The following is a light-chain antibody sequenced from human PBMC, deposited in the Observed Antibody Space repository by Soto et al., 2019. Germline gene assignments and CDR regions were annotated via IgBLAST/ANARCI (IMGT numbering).Light chain of an antibody. Sequence: EILLTQSPATLSVSPGETATLSFRASQSVSSYLAWYQQKPGQAPRLLIYDASNRATGIPARFSGSGSGTDFTLTISSLEPEDFAVYYCQQYNNWPPITFGQGTRLEIK. V-gene: IGKV3-11*01. CDR2: DAS. CDR3: QQYNNWPPIT. CDR1: QSVSSY. J-gene: IGKJ5*01.